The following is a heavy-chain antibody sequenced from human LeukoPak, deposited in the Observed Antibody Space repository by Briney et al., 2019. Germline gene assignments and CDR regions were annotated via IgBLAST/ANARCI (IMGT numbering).Heavy chain of an antibody. J-gene: IGHJ5*02. D-gene: IGHD5-24*01. Sequence: SVKVSCKASGGTFSSYAISWVRQAPGQGLEWMGGIIPIFGTANYAQKFQGRVTITADESTSTAYMELSSLRSEDTAVYYCAKTPEMATIGWFDPWGQGTLVTVSS. CDR3: AKTPEMATIGWFDP. CDR2: IIPIFGTA. V-gene: IGHV1-69*13. CDR1: GGTFSSYA.